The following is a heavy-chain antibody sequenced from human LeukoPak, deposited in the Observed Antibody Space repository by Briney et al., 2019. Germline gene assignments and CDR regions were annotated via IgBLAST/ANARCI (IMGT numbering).Heavy chain of an antibody. CDR1: GFTFGSYA. V-gene: IGHV3-30-3*01. D-gene: IGHD6-13*01. CDR3: AREEQQVVDHLDS. Sequence: GGSLRLSCAASGFTFGSYAMHWVRQAPGKGLEWVAGISYHGNNKYYADSVKGRFTISRDNSKTTLYLQMNSLRAEDTAVYFCAREEQQVVDHLDSWGQGTLVTVSS. J-gene: IGHJ4*02. CDR2: ISYHGNNK.